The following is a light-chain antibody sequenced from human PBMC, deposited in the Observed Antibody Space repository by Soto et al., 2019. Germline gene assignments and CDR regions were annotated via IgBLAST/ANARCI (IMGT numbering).Light chain of an antibody. Sequence: QSVLTQPPSASGSPGQSVTISCTGTKNDIGVYDFVSWYQHHPGKAPRLIIYGVVQRPSGVPDRFSGSKSGNTASLTVSGLQAADEADYFCKSYAGSNTYVFGRGTKVTVL. CDR2: GVV. CDR1: KNDIGVYDF. V-gene: IGLV2-8*01. CDR3: KSYAGSNTYV. J-gene: IGLJ1*01.